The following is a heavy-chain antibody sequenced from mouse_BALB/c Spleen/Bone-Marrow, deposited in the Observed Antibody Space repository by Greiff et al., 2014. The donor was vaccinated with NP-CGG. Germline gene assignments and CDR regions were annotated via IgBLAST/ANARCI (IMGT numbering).Heavy chain of an antibody. CDR2: IDSENGDT. CDR3: NARGDYDFDYFDY. J-gene: IGHJ2*01. CDR1: GFNIKDYY. D-gene: IGHD2-4*01. V-gene: IGHV14-4*02. Sequence: VQLQQSGAELVRSGASVKLSCTASGFNIKDYYMHWVKQRPEQGLEWIGWIDSENGDTEYAPKLQGKATMTADTSSNTAYLQLSSLTSEDTAVYYCNARGDYDFDYFDYWGQGTTLTVSS.